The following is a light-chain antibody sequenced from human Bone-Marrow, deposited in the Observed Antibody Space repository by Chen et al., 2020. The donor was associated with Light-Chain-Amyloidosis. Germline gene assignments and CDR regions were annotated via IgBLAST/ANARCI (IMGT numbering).Light chain of an antibody. J-gene: IGKJ2*01. CDR1: QDVSSW. CDR3: QQANSFPYT. Sequence: DIQMTQSPSSVSASVGDKVTITCRASQDVSSWLAWYQQKPGTSPKLLIYAASVLEDGVPLRFSGSGTGTDFTLTISNLQPEDFATYVCQQANSFPYTFGQGTKLTIK. V-gene: IGKV1-12*01. CDR2: AAS.